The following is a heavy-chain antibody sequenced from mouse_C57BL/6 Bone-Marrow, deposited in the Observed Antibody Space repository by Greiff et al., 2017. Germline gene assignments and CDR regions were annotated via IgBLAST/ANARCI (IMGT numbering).Heavy chain of an antibody. CDR3: ARESNCDDLDY. CDR1: GYSFTSYY. D-gene: IGHD2-4*01. J-gene: IGHJ4*01. V-gene: IGHV1-66*01. Sequence: VHLQEPGPELVKPGASVKISCKASGYSFTSYYIHWVKQRPGQGLEWIGWIYPGSGNTKYNEKFKGKATLTADTSSSTAYMQLSSLTSEDSAVYYCARESNCDDLDYWGQGTSVTVSS. CDR2: IYPGSGNT.